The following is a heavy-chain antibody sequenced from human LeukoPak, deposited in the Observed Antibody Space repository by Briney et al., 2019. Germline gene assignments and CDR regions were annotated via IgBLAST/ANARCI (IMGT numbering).Heavy chain of an antibody. Sequence: PGGSLRLSCAASGFTFNSYAMSWVRQAPGKGLEWVSAISGSGGSTYYADSVKGRFTISRDNSKNTLYLQMNSLRAEDTAVYYCAKDMEWGSSGWFDYWGQGTLVTVSS. CDR3: AKDMEWGSSGWFDY. CDR2: ISGSGGST. CDR1: GFTFNSYA. D-gene: IGHD6-19*01. V-gene: IGHV3-23*01. J-gene: IGHJ4*02.